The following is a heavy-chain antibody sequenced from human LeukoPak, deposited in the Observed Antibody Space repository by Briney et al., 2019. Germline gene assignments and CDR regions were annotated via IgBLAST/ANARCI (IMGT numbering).Heavy chain of an antibody. CDR1: GGSFIGYY. CDR2: INHSGST. Sequence: PSETLSLTCAVYGGSFIGYYWNWISQPPGKGLEWIGEINHSGSTNYNPSLKSRLTISVDTPKNQFSLKLSSVTAADAAVYYCARGRRVVATFRTYYYGMDVWGQGTTVTVSS. J-gene: IGHJ6*02. D-gene: IGHD5-12*01. CDR3: ARGRRVVATFRTYYYGMDV. V-gene: IGHV4-34*01.